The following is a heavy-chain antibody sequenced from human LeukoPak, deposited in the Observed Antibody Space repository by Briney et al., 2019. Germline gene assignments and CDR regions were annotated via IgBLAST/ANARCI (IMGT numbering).Heavy chain of an antibody. CDR2: ISSSSSYI. D-gene: IGHD1-26*01. J-gene: IGHJ3*02. V-gene: IGHV3-21*01. CDR1: GFTFSSYS. Sequence: GGSLRLSCAASGFTFSSYSMNWVRQAPGKGLEWVSSISSSSSYIYYADSVKGRFTISRDNAKNSLYLQMNSLRAEDTAVYYCAREMGACGSYWNFPDAFDIWGQGTMVTVSS. CDR3: AREMGACGSYWNFPDAFDI.